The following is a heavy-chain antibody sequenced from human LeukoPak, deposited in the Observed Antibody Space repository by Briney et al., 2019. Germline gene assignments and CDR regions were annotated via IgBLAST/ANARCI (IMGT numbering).Heavy chain of an antibody. CDR2: INPSGGST. J-gene: IGHJ5*02. CDR3: ARDGPARRFDP. CDR1: GYTFTSYY. V-gene: IGHV1-46*01. Sequence: ASVKVSCKASGYTFTSYYMHWVRQAPGQGLEWMGIINPSGGSTSYAQKFQGRVTMTRDTSTSTVYMELSSLRSEDTAVYSCARDGPARRFDPWGQGTLVTVSS.